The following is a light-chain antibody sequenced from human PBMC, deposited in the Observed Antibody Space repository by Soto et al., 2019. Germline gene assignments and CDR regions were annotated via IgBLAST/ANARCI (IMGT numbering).Light chain of an antibody. V-gene: IGKV3-20*01. CDR1: QSVSSSQ. CDR3: QLFGSSPPWT. Sequence: EIVLTQSPGTLSLSPGERATLTCRASQSVSSSQLAWYQQKPGQAPRLVIYDTSTRATGILDRFSGSGSGTDFTLTISRLEPEDFAVYHCQLFGSSPPWTFGQGTKVEIK. J-gene: IGKJ1*01. CDR2: DTS.